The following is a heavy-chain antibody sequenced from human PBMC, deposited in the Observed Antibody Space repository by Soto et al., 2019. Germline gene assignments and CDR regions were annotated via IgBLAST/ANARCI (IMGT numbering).Heavy chain of an antibody. CDR2: VYNSEST. D-gene: IGHD6-13*01. CDR1: GGSISSNY. Sequence: SETLSLTCTVSGGSISSNYWTWIRQPPGKGLEWIGYVYNSESTNYNPSLKSRVTISEDTSKNQFSLKVNPVTAADTAVYYCARYRRTAAAGYTLDFWGQGILVTVSS. J-gene: IGHJ4*02. V-gene: IGHV4-59*01. CDR3: ARYRRTAAAGYTLDF.